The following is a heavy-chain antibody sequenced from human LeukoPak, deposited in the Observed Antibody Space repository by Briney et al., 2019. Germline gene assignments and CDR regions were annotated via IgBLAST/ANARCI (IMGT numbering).Heavy chain of an antibody. V-gene: IGHV3-30*02. CDR3: AKDIGGAYDAFDI. Sequence: PGGSLRLSCAASGFTFSSYGMHWVRQAPGKGLEWVAFIRYDGSNKYYADSVKGRFTISRDNSKNTLYLQMNSLRAEDTAVYYCAKDIGGAYDAFDIWGQGTMVTVSS. CDR2: IRYDGSNK. D-gene: IGHD1-26*01. J-gene: IGHJ3*02. CDR1: GFTFSSYG.